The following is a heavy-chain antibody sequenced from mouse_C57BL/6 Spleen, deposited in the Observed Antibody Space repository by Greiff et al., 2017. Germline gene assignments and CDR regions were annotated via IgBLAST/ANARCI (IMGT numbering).Heavy chain of an antibody. V-gene: IGHV5-9-1*02. CDR1: GFTFSSYA. D-gene: IGHD1-1*01. CDR2: ISSGGDYI. CDR3: TRDTTTVVATDWYFDV. J-gene: IGHJ1*03. Sequence: EVQRVESGEGLVKPGGSLKLSCAASGFTFSSYAMSWVRQTPEKRLEWVAYISSGGDYIYYADTVKGRFTISRDNARNTLYLQMSSLKSEDTAMYYCTRDTTTVVATDWYFDVWGTGTTVTVSS.